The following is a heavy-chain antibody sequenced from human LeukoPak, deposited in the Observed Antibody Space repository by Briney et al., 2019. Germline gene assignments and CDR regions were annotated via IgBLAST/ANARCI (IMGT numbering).Heavy chain of an antibody. V-gene: IGHV3-74*01. CDR2: IKSDGST. D-gene: IGHD3-10*02. Sequence: GGSLRLSCAASGFTFSSYWMHWVRQTPGKGLVWVSRIKSDGSTIYADSVKGRFTISRDNAKNSLYLQMNSLRAEDTAVYYCAELGITMIGGVWGKGTTVTISS. CDR1: GFTFSSYW. J-gene: IGHJ6*04. CDR3: AELGITMIGGV.